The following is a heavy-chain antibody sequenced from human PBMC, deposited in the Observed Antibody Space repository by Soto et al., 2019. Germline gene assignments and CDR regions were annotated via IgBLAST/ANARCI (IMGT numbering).Heavy chain of an antibody. V-gene: IGHV3-9*01. J-gene: IGHJ4*02. D-gene: IGHD1-26*01. CDR1: GFTFDEYA. Sequence: GGSLRLSCAASGFTFDEYAMHWVRQAPGKGLEWVSGISWNSASMDYADSVKDRFSISRDNAENSLYLQMNILKIEDTAFYYCARSFSDSYYDLDFWGQGTLVTVSS. CDR3: ARSFSDSYYDLDF. CDR2: ISWNSASM.